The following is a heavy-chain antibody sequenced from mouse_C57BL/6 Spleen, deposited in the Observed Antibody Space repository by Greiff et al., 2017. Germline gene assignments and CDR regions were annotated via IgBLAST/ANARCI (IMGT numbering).Heavy chain of an antibody. J-gene: IGHJ4*01. V-gene: IGHV14-2*01. Sequence: VQLQQSGAELVKPGASVKLSCTASGFNIKDYYMHWVKQRTEQGLEWIGRIDPEDGETKYAPKFQGKATITAETSSNTAYLQRSSLTSEDTAVYYCARSSPSYYYGSRGYAMDYWGQGTSVTVSS. D-gene: IGHD1-1*01. CDR2: IDPEDGET. CDR1: GFNIKDYY. CDR3: ARSSPSYYYGSRGYAMDY.